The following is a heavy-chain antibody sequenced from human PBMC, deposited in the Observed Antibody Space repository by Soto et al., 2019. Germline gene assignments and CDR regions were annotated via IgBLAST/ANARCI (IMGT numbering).Heavy chain of an antibody. V-gene: IGHV1-69*02. D-gene: IGHD3-16*02. CDR3: ASAVASYDYIWGSYRPYYLDY. Sequence: SVKVSCKASGGTFSSYTISWVRQAPGQGLEWMGRIIPILGIANYAQKFQGRVTITADKSTSTAYMELSSLRSEDTAVYYCASAVASYDYIWGSYRPYYLDYWGHGTRVTASS. J-gene: IGHJ4*01. CDR2: IIPILGIA. CDR1: GGTFSSYT.